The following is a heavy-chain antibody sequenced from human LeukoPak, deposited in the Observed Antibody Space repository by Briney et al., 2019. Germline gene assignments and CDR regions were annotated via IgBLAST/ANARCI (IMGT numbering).Heavy chain of an antibody. CDR2: INTNTGNP. D-gene: IGHD2-15*01. CDR1: GYTFTSYA. V-gene: IGHV7-4-1*02. J-gene: IGHJ4*02. Sequence: ASVKVSCKASGYTFTSYAMNWVRQAPGQGLEWMGWINTNTGNPTYAQGFTGRFVFSLDTSVSTAYLQISSLKAEDTAVHYCARDYCSGGSCYSGYWGQGTLVTVSS. CDR3: ARDYCSGGSCYSGY.